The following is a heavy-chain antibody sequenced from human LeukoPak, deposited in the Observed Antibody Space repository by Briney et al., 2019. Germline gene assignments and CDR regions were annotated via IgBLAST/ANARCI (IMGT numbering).Heavy chain of an antibody. V-gene: IGHV3-48*01. CDR3: ARAPYYYDSGGYQDLWYFDY. CDR2: ISSSIRTI. D-gene: IGHD3-22*01. J-gene: IGHJ4*02. CDR1: GFTCSSYS. Sequence: SGGSLRLSCAASGFTCSSYSMNWVRQAPGKGLEWVSYISSSIRTIYYADSVKGRFTISRDNAKNSLYLQMNSLRAEDTAMYYCARAPYYYDSGGYQDLWYFDYWGQGTLVTVSS.